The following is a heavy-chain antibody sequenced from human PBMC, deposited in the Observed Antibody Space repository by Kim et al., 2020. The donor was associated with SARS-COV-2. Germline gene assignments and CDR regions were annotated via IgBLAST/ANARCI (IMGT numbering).Heavy chain of an antibody. CDR3: ARGLFHCYHPSGSKSWFDP. D-gene: IGHD2-21*01. V-gene: IGHV1-2*02. J-gene: IGHJ5*02. CDR1: GYTFTDYY. CDR2: INPNSGGT. Sequence: ASVKVSCKASGYTFTDYYIHWVRQAPGQGLEWMGWINPNSGGTNYTQKFQGRVTMTRDTSISTAYMELSRLRSDDTAVYYCARGLFHCYHPSGSKSWFDPWGQGTLVTVSS.